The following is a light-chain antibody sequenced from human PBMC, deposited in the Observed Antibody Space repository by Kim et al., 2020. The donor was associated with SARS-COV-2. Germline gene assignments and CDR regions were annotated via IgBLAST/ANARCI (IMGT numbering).Light chain of an antibody. CDR3: QQSYSTLYT. CDR1: QSISSF. CDR2: AAS. J-gene: IGKJ2*01. Sequence: SASVGDRVSITCRASQSISSFLNWYQQKPGKAPKLLIYAASSLQSGVPSRFSGSGSGTDFTLTISSLKPEDFATYYCQQSYSTLYTFGQGTKLEI. V-gene: IGKV1-39*01.